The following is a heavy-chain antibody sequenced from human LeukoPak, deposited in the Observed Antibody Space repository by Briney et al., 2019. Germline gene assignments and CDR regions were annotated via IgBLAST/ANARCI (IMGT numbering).Heavy chain of an antibody. D-gene: IGHD2-15*01. CDR1: GFTFSSYA. CDR3: TTRSPARYCSDGACYSSADY. J-gene: IGHJ4*02. V-gene: IGHV3-15*07. CDR2: IRSKADGGTP. Sequence: NPGGSLRLSCAASGFTFSSYAMHWVRQAPGKGLEWVGHIRSKADGGTPDYIAPVKGRFTISRDDSKDTLYLQMNSLNTEDTAMYYCTTRSPARYCSDGACYSSADYWGQGTLVTVSS.